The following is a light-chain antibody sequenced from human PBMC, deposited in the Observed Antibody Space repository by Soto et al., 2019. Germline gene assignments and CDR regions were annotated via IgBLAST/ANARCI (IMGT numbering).Light chain of an antibody. CDR1: SSDVGDYNY. CDR2: EVS. V-gene: IGLV2-8*01. J-gene: IGLJ2*01. Sequence: QSALTQPPSASGSPGQSVTISCTGTSSDVGDYNYVSWYQHHPGKAPKLMIYEVSKRPSGVPDRLSGSKSGNTASLTVSGLQADDEADYCCSSYAGSNNFVVFGGGTKLTVL. CDR3: SSYAGSNNFVV.